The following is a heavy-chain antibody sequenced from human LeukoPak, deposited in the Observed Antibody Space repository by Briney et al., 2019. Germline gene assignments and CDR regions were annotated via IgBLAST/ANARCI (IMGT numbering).Heavy chain of an antibody. V-gene: IGHV3-7*01. CDR3: ARGEWAGTVAY. Sequence: GGSLRLSCAASGFTFNKYWMNWVRQAPGKGLERGANIKQEGSEKYYVDSVKGRFTISRDNAKNLLFLQMDSLRAEDTAVYYCARGEWAGTVAYWGQGTLVTVSS. CDR2: IKQEGSEK. D-gene: IGHD6-19*01. J-gene: IGHJ4*02. CDR1: GFTFNKYW.